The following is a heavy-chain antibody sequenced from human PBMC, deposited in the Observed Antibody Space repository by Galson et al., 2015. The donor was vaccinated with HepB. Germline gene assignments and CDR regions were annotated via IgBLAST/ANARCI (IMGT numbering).Heavy chain of an antibody. Sequence: SLRLSCAASGFTFGDYTIHWVRQAPGKGLEWVSVISWDGDTTKYADSVKGRFTISRDKSKNSLYLQMNSLRAEDTALYFCAKTGGMVRGVRGYFGMDFWGQGTTVTVSS. CDR3: AKTGGMVRGVRGYFGMDF. CDR1: GFTFGDYT. V-gene: IGHV3-43*01. D-gene: IGHD3-10*01. J-gene: IGHJ6*02. CDR2: ISWDGDTT.